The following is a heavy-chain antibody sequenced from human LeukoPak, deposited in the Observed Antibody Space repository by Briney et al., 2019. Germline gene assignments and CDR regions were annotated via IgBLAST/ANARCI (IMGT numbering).Heavy chain of an antibody. D-gene: IGHD6-19*01. CDR1: GFTFSSSW. V-gene: IGHV3-7*01. CDR3: ASGHSSDWYGCFDY. J-gene: IGHJ4*02. Sequence: GSLRLSCAASGFTFSSSWMSWVRQAPGKGLEWVANIKQDGSEKYYVDSVKGRFTISRDNAKNSLYLQMNSLRAEDTAVYYCASGHSSDWYGCFDYWGQGTLVTVSS. CDR2: IKQDGSEK.